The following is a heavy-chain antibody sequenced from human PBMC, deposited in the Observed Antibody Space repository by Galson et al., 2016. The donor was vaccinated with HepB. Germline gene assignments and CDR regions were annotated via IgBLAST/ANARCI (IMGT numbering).Heavy chain of an antibody. V-gene: IGHV4-61*02. Sequence: TLSLTCTVSGGSVSSGSYYWSWIRQPAGKGLEWIGRVYTSGTTNYNPSLKSRVTISLDTSKNQFSLRLSSVTAADTAVDYCARDSVMSGYDPNYLDYWGQGTLVTVSS. CDR1: GGSVSSGSYY. D-gene: IGHD5-12*01. J-gene: IGHJ4*02. CDR2: VYTSGTT. CDR3: ARDSVMSGYDPNYLDY.